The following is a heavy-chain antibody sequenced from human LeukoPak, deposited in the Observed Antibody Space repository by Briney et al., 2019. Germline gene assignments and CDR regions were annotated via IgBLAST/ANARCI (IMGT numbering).Heavy chain of an antibody. CDR1: GYTFTGYY. D-gene: IGHD3-16*01. CDR3: ARVRVGEDLDY. V-gene: IGHV1-2*02. J-gene: IGHJ4*02. CDR2: INPNSGGT. Sequence: ASVKVSCKASGYTFTGYYMHWVRQAPGQGLEWMGWINPNSGGTNYAQKFQGRVTMTRDASISAAYMELSRLTSDDTAVYYCARVRVGEDLDYWGQRTLVTVSS.